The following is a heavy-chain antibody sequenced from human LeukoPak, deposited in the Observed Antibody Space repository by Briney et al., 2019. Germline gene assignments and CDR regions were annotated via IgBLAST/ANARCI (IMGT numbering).Heavy chain of an antibody. CDR1: GGTFSSYA. CDR2: INPNSGGT. Sequence: ASVKVSCKASGGTFSSYAISWVRQAPGQGLEWMGGINPNSGGTNYAQKFQGRVTMTRDTSISTAYMELSRLRSDDTAVYYCARDNSPDYGDGGWFDPWGQGTLVTVSS. D-gene: IGHD4-17*01. J-gene: IGHJ5*02. CDR3: ARDNSPDYGDGGWFDP. V-gene: IGHV1-2*02.